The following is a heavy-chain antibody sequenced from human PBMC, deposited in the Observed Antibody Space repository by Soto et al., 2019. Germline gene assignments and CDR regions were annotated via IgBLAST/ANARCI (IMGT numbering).Heavy chain of an antibody. CDR2: INPNSGGT. V-gene: IGHV1-2*02. D-gene: IGHD3-9*01. CDR3: ARHHYHILTGYYQEGDY. Sequence: ASVNVSCKASGYIFTGYYMHWVRQAPGQGPEWMGWINPNSGGTNYAQEFQGRVIMTRDTSISTAYMELSRLRSDDTAVYYCARHHYHILTGYYQEGDYWGQGTLVTVSS. J-gene: IGHJ4*02. CDR1: GYIFTGYY.